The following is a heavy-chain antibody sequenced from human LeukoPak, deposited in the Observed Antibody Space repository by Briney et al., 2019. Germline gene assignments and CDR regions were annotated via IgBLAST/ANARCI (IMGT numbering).Heavy chain of an antibody. CDR2: LSGSGTST. J-gene: IGHJ3*02. D-gene: IGHD2-15*01. V-gene: IGHV3-23*01. Sequence: GGSQRLSCAASGFPFSSSAMSWVRQAAGKGLEWVSGLSGSGTSTYYADSAKGRFTISRDNSKNMLYLQMNSLRAEDTAVYYCAKGHWSGGSCYCAIDIWGQGTMITVSS. CDR3: AKGHWSGGSCYCAIDI. CDR1: GFPFSSSA.